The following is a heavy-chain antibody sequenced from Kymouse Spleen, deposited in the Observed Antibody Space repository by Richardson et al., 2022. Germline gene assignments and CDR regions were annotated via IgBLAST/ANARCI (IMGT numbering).Heavy chain of an antibody. V-gene: IGHV3-15*01. CDR2: IKSKTDGGTT. CDR3: TTDHVVVPAAMPTYYYYGMDV. J-gene: IGHJ6*02. Sequence: EVQLVESGGGLVKPGGSLRLSCAASGFTFSNAWMSWVRQAPGKGLEWVGRIKSKTDGGTTDYAAPVKGRFTISRDDSKNTLYLQMNSLKTEDTAVYYCTTDHVVVPAAMPTYYYYGMDVWGQGTTVTVSS. CDR1: GFTFSNAW. D-gene: IGHD2-2*02.